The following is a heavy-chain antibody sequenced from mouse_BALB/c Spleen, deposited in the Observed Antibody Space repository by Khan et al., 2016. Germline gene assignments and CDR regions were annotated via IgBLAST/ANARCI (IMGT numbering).Heavy chain of an antibody. Sequence: QVQLQQPGAELVRPGSSVKISCKASGFAFSSYWMNWVKQRPGQGLEWIGQIYPGDGDTNYNGKFKGKATLTADKSSSTAYLQISSLTSEDSAVYFCARGTPFANWGQGTLVTVSA. CDR3: ARGTPFAN. CDR1: GFAFSSYW. D-gene: IGHD2-14*01. V-gene: IGHV1-80*01. CDR2: IYPGDGDT. J-gene: IGHJ3*01.